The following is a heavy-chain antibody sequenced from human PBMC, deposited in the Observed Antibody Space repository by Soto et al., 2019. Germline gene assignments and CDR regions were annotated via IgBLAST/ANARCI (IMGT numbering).Heavy chain of an antibody. J-gene: IGHJ4*02. CDR1: GYTFTSYG. CDR3: ARDLWGSWTVDY. Sequence: ASVKVSCKASGYTFTSYGISWVRQAPGQGLEWMGLISAYNGNTNYAQRFQGRLAMTRDTSTSTAYMELSSLTSEDTAVYFCARDLWGSWTVDYWGQGTLVTVSS. V-gene: IGHV1-18*01. CDR2: ISAYNGNT. D-gene: IGHD3-16*01.